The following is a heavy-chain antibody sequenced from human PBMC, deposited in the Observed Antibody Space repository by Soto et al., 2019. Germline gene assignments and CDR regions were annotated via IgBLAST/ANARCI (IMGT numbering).Heavy chain of an antibody. CDR2: IYYSGST. CDR3: AESVATPKKWFVP. CDR1: GGSISRSSYY. D-gene: IGHD5-12*01. V-gene: IGHV4-39*01. J-gene: IGHJ5*02. Sequence: SGTLSLTCTVSGGSISRSSYYWGWFRQPPGKGLEWIGSIYYSGSTYYNPSLKSRVTISVDTSKNQFSLKLSSVTAADTAVYYCAESVATPKKWFVPWGQVTFVTVSS.